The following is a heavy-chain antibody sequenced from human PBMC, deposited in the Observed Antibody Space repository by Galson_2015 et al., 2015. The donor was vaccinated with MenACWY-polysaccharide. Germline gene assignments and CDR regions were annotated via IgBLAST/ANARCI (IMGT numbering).Heavy chain of an antibody. Sequence: TLSLTCAVSGGSISSSYWWTWVRQHPGKGLEWIGRVYYRGSTYYNPPLSSRVTISVDASKNQFSLKLTSATAADTAVYYCARIGQCSGGSCFGWFDPWGQGTLVTVSS. CDR2: VYYRGST. V-gene: IGHV4-31*11. J-gene: IGHJ5*02. CDR3: ARIGQCSGGSCFGWFDP. D-gene: IGHD2-15*01. CDR1: GGSISSSYW.